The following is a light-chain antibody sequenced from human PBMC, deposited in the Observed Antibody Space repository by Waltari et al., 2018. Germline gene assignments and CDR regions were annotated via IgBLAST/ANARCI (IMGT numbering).Light chain of an antibody. CDR2: ADN. J-gene: IGLJ3*02. CDR1: SSNIGRNT. V-gene: IGLV1-44*01. Sequence: QSVLTQPPSASGTPGTRVTISCSGSSSNIGRNTVNWHRPVPGAAPRLLIYADNQRPSGVPDRFSGSRSGTSASLVISWLQSDDEADYHCATWDDSLNGWVFGGGTKLTV. CDR3: ATWDDSLNGWV.